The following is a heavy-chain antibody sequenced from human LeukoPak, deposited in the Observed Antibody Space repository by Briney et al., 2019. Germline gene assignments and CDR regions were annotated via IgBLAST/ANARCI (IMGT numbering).Heavy chain of an antibody. J-gene: IGHJ4*02. Sequence: SETLSLTCTVSGGSISSYYCSWIRQPPGKGLEWIGYIYYSGSTNYNPSPKSRVTISVDTSKNQFSLKLSSVTAADTAVYYCARHAKAAGYYDSSGYYSENYFDYWGQGTLVTVSS. CDR1: GGSISSYY. D-gene: IGHD3-22*01. V-gene: IGHV4-59*08. CDR2: IYYSGST. CDR3: ARHAKAAGYYDSSGYYSENYFDY.